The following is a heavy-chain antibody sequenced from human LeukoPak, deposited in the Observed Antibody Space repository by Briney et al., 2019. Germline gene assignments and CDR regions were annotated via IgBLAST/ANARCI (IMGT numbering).Heavy chain of an antibody. Sequence: SETLSLTCTVSGGSISSSTYYWGWIRQPPGKGLEWIGSIYYSGSTYYNPSLKSRVTISVDTSKSHFSLKLSSVTAADTAVYYCARDLRIELWLYDAFDIWGQGTMVTVSS. CDR2: IYYSGST. D-gene: IGHD5-18*01. CDR3: ARDLRIELWLYDAFDI. V-gene: IGHV4-39*07. J-gene: IGHJ3*02. CDR1: GGSISSSTYY.